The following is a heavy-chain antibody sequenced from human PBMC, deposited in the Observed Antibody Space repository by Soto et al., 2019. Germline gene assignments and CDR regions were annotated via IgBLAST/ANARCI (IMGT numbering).Heavy chain of an antibody. CDR1: GGSISSSSYY. J-gene: IGHJ4*02. CDR2: IYYSGST. D-gene: IGHD3-10*01. Sequence: SETLSLTCTVSGGSISSSSYYWGWIRQPPGKGLEWIGSIYYSGSTYYNPSLKSRVTISVDTSKNQFSLKLSSVTAADTAVYYCASPYSRPYGSGSYFGSWGQGTPVTVSS. CDR3: ASPYSRPYGSGSYFGS. V-gene: IGHV4-39*01.